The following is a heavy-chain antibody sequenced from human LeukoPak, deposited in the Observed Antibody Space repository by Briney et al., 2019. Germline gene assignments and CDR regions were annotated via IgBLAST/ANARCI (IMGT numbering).Heavy chain of an antibody. J-gene: IGHJ5*02. CDR1: GFTFSSYW. CDR3: ARGVSSDYNWFDP. CDR2: IKQDGSEK. Sequence: PGGSLRLSCAASGFTFSSYWMSWVRQAPGKGLEWVANIKQDGSEKYYVDSVKGRFTISRDNAKNSLYLQMNSLRAEDTAVYYCARGVSSDYNWFDPWGQGTLVTVSS. V-gene: IGHV3-7*01.